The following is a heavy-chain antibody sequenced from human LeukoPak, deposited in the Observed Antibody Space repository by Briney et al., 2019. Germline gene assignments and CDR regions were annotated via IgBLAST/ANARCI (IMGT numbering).Heavy chain of an antibody. V-gene: IGHV3-21*01. CDR2: ISSSSSYI. D-gene: IGHD3-10*01. Sequence: GXGLEXVXXISSSSSYIYYADSVKGRFTISRDNAKNSLYLQMNSLRAEDTAVYYCAGDYGSGSYYRDYFDYWGQGTLVTVSS. J-gene: IGHJ4*02. CDR3: AGDYGSGSYYRDYFDY.